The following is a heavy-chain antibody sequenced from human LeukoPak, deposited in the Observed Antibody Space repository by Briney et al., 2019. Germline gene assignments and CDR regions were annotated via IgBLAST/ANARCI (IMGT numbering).Heavy chain of an antibody. J-gene: IGHJ2*01. CDR1: NGSISSDTYF. CDR3: ARHGSGSWYGWYFDL. CDR2: MSSSGIS. Sequence: PSQTLSLTCTVSNGSISSDTYFWSWIRQPAGKGLEWIGRMSSSGISTYSPSLKSRVTISVDTSKNQFSLKLSSVTAADTAVYYCARHGSGSWYGWYFDLWGRGTLVTVSS. D-gene: IGHD6-13*01. V-gene: IGHV4-61*02.